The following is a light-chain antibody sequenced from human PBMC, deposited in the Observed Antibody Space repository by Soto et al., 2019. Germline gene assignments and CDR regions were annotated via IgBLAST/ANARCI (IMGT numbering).Light chain of an antibody. CDR3: SSYSTTSSRRL. CDR1: SSDIGAYNNY. Sequence: QSALTQPASVSGSPGQSITIPCTGSSSDIGAYNNYVSWYQQFPGKAPQLIIYDVSNRPSGVSFRFSGSKSGSTASLTISGLLAENEATYHCSSYSTTSSRRLFGAGTKVTVL. CDR2: DVS. V-gene: IGLV2-14*03. J-gene: IGLJ1*01.